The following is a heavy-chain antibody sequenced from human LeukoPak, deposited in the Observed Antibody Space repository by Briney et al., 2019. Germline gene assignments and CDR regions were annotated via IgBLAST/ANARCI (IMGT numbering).Heavy chain of an antibody. CDR3: ARDQHSEIGVGANDY. CDR1: GYTFSSYY. Sequence: ASVKVSCKASGYTFSSYYMHWVRQAPGQGLEWMGIINPSGGSTTYAQKFQGRVTMTRDTSTSTVYMELSSLTSEDTAVYYCARDQHSEIGVGANDYWGQGTLVTVSS. J-gene: IGHJ4*02. D-gene: IGHD1-26*01. CDR2: INPSGGST. V-gene: IGHV1-46*01.